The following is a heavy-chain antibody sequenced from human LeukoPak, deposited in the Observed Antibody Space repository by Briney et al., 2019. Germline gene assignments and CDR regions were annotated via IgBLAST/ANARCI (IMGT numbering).Heavy chain of an antibody. CDR3: AKDRDVVVVHWFGP. J-gene: IGHJ5*02. V-gene: IGHV3-23*01. CDR2: ISGSGGST. Sequence: PGGSLRLSCAASGFTFSSYAMSWVRQAPGKGLEWVSAISGSGGSTYYADSVKGRFTISRDNSRNTLYLQMNSLRAEDTAVYYCAKDRDVVVVHWFGPWGQGTLVTVSS. CDR1: GFTFSSYA. D-gene: IGHD2-2*01.